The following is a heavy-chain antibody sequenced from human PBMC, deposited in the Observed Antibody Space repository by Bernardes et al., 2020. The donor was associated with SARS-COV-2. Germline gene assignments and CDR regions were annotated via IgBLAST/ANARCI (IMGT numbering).Heavy chain of an antibody. V-gene: IGHV3-23*01. CDR1: GFTFSSYA. CDR3: AKRGDYYISGSYAVGAWHAFEI. D-gene: IGHD3-10*01. CDR2: ISYSGDNT. Sequence: SLRLSGAASGFTFSSYAMSWVRQAPGKGLEWVSGISYSGDNTYYADSVKGRFTISRDNSKNTLYLQMNSLRAEDTAVYYCAKRGDYYISGSYAVGAWHAFEIWGQGTMVTVSS. J-gene: IGHJ3*02.